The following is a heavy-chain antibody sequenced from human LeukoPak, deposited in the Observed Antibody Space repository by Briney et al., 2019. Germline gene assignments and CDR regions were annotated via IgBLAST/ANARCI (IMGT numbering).Heavy chain of an antibody. CDR1: GFTFSSYW. CDR2: IKQDGSEK. CDR3: ARESGGYYYYYYMDV. J-gene: IGHJ6*03. Sequence: PGGSLRLSCAASGFTFSSYWMSWVRQAPGKGLEWVANIKQDGSEKYNVDSVKGRFTISRDNAKNSLYLQMNSLRAEDTAVYYCARESGGYYYYYYMDVWGKGTTVTVSS. V-gene: IGHV3-7*01.